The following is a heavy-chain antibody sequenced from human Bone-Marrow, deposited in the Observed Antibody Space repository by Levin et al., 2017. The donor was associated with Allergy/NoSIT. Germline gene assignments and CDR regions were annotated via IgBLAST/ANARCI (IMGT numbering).Heavy chain of an antibody. D-gene: IGHD2-21*02. CDR3: TGVTDFDY. J-gene: IGHJ4*02. CDR1: GLTFSSYW. CDR2: INSDGSST. V-gene: IGHV3-74*01. Sequence: PGGSLRLSCAASGLTFSSYWMHWVRQAPGKGLMWVSHINSDGSSTTYADSVKGRFTISRDNAKNTLYLQMNSLRAEDTAVYYCTGVTDFDYWGQGTAVTVSS.